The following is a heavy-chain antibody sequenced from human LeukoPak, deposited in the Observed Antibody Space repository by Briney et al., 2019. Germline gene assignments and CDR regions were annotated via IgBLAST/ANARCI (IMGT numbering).Heavy chain of an antibody. V-gene: IGHV3-66*04. Sequence: GGSLRLSCAASGFTVSSNYMSWVRQAPGKGLEWVSVIYSGGSTYYADSVKGRFIISRDNSKNTLYLQMNSLRAEDTAVYYCARRALITMVRGVIKHYYYYMDVWGKGTTVTISS. J-gene: IGHJ6*03. CDR3: ARRALITMVRGVIKHYYYYMDV. CDR1: GFTVSSNY. D-gene: IGHD3-10*01. CDR2: IYSGGST.